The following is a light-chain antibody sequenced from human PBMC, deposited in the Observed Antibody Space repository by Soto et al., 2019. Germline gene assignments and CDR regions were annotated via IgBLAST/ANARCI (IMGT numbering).Light chain of an antibody. V-gene: IGKV1-5*03. CDR2: KAS. CDR1: QSINVW. Sequence: DIQMTQSPSTLPASVGDRVTITCRASQSINVWLAWYQQKPGKAPKLLIYKASSLESGVPSRFSGSGSGTEFTLTISSLQPDDFATYYCQQYISSSRTFGQGTKVEIK. CDR3: QQYISSSRT. J-gene: IGKJ1*01.